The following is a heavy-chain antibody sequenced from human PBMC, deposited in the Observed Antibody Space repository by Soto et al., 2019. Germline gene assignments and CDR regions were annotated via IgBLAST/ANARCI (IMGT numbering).Heavy chain of an antibody. CDR2: IYYSGST. CDR3: ARLGGGNWFDP. CDR1: GGSISSGGYY. Sequence: PSETLSLTCTVSGGSISSGGYYWSWIRQHPGKGLEWIGYIYYSGSTYYNPSLKSRVTISVDTSKNQFSLKLSSVTAADTAVCYWARLGGGNWFDPWGQGTLVTVSS. D-gene: IGHD2-15*01. V-gene: IGHV4-31*03. J-gene: IGHJ5*02.